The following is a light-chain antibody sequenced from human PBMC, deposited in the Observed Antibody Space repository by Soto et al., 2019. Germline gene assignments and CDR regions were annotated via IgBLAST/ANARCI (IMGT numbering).Light chain of an antibody. J-gene: IGKJ1*01. CDR2: GAS. CDR3: QLYGSSPMT. Sequence: EIVLTQSPGTLSLSPGERASLSCRATQTVSGNSLAWYQQKAGQAPQLLIHGASTRATGIPDRFSGSGSGKVFTLSISRLAHEDFAVYYWQLYGSSPMTFGQGTKVEVK. V-gene: IGKV3-20*01. CDR1: QTVSGNS.